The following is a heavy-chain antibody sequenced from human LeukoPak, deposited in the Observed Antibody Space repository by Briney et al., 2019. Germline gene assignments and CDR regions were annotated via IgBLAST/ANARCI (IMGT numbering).Heavy chain of an antibody. V-gene: IGHV3-11*04. D-gene: IGHD4-11*01. CDR1: GFTFSDYY. J-gene: IGHJ4*02. CDR2: ISSSGSTI. CDR3: ARATVTPHLFAY. Sequence: MPGGSLRLSCAASGFTFSDYYMSWIRQAPGKGLEWVSYISSSGSTIYYADSVKGRFTISRDNAKNSLYLQMNSLRAEDTAVYYCARATVTPHLFAYWGQGTLVTVSS.